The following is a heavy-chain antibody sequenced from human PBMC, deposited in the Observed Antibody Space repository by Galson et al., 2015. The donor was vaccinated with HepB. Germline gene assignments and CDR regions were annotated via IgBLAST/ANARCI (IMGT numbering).Heavy chain of an antibody. CDR1: GGTFSSYA. CDR2: IIPIFGTA. D-gene: IGHD6-13*01. Sequence: SVKVSCKASGGTFSSYAISWVRQAPGQGLEWMGGIIPIFGTANYAQKFQGRVTITADESTSTAYMELSSLRSEDTVVYYCARTRGIAATAPFDYWGQGTLVTVSS. J-gene: IGHJ4*02. V-gene: IGHV1-69*13. CDR3: ARTRGIAATAPFDY.